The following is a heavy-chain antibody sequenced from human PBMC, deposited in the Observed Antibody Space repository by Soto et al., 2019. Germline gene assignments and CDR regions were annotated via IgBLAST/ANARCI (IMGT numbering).Heavy chain of an antibody. J-gene: IGHJ4*02. Sequence: PGGSLRLSCAASGFTFSSYAMHWVRQAPGKGLEWVAVISYDGSNKYYADSVKGRFTISRDNSKNTLYLQMNSLRAEDTAVYYCARDPVRLGELSNLDYWGQGTLVTVSS. D-gene: IGHD3-16*02. CDR1: GFTFSSYA. V-gene: IGHV3-30-3*01. CDR2: ISYDGSNK. CDR3: ARDPVRLGELSNLDY.